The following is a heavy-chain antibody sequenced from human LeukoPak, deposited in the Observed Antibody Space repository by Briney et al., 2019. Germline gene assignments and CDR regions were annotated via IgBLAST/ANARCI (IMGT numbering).Heavy chain of an antibody. V-gene: IGHV4-34*01. CDR2: INHSGST. Sequence: PSETLSLTCAVYGGSFSGYYWSWIRQPPGKGLEWIGEINHSGSTNYNPSLKSRVTISVDTSKNQFSLKLSSVTAADTAVYYCASARIGYCSSTICSPDAFDIWGQGTMVTVSS. CDR1: GGSFSGYY. J-gene: IGHJ3*02. CDR3: ASARIGYCSSTICSPDAFDI. D-gene: IGHD2-2*01.